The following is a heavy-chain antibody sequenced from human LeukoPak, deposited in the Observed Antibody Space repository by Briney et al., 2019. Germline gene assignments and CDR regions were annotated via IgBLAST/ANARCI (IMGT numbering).Heavy chain of an antibody. D-gene: IGHD1-26*01. J-gene: IGHJ4*02. CDR1: GGTFSSYA. CDR2: IIPIFGTA. CDR3: ARSIRVSYCEFDY. V-gene: IGHV1-69*06. Sequence: ASVKVSCKASGGTFSSYAISWVRQAPGQGLEWMGGIIPIFGTANYAQKFQGRVTITADKSTSTAYMELSSLRSEDTAVYYCARSIRVSYCEFDYWGQGTLVTVSS.